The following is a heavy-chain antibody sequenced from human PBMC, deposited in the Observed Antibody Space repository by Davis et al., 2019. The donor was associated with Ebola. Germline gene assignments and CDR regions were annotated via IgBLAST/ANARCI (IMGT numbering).Heavy chain of an antibody. D-gene: IGHD4-17*01. CDR2: IRSKANSYAT. CDR1: GFTFSGSA. CDR3: NTYRYHTTVPGMDV. V-gene: IGHV3-73*01. Sequence: GGSLRLSCAASGFTFSGSAMHWVRQASGKGLEWVGRIRSKANSYATAYAASVKGRFTISRDDSINTLYLQMNSLKTEDTALYYCNTYRYHTTVPGMDVWGQGTTVTVSS. J-gene: IGHJ6*02.